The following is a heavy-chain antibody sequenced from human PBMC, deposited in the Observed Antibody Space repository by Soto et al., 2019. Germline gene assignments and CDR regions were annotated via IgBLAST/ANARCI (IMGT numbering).Heavy chain of an antibody. CDR2: INYDGSEK. D-gene: IGHD3-10*01. CDR1: GFTLSNYW. Sequence: EVQLVESGGGLVQPGGSLRLSCAASGFTLSNYWMTWVRQAPGKGLEWVANINYDGSEKSYVDSVKGRFTISRDNTRNSLALQMNTLRVEDTAAYYCLSAGSAVSWGQGTLVTVSS. V-gene: IGHV3-7*05. J-gene: IGHJ4*02. CDR3: LSAGSAVS.